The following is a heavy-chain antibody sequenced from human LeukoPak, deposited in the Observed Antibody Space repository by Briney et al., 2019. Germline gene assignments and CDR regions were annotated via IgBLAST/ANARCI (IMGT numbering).Heavy chain of an antibody. D-gene: IGHD3-22*01. CDR1: GFTFSSYG. CDR2: IRYDGSNK. Sequence: PGGSLRLSCAASGFTFSSYGMHWVRQAPGKGLEWVAFIRYDGSNKYYADSVKGRFTISRDNSKNTLYLQMNSLRAEDTAVYYCARVLVEGGYESIEGYFDYWGQGTLVTVSS. V-gene: IGHV3-30*02. CDR3: ARVLVEGGYESIEGYFDY. J-gene: IGHJ4*02.